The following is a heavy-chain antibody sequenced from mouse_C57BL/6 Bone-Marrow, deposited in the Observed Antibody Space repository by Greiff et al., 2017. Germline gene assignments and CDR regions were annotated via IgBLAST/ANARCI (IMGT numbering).Heavy chain of an antibody. Sequence: QVQLQQSGAELVRPGASVKLSCKASGYTFTDYYINWVKQRPGQGLEWIARIYPGSGNTYYNEKFKGKATLTAEQSSSTAYMQLSSLTSEVSAVYFFARRCLSTTVVDDWYFDVWGTGTTVTVSS. J-gene: IGHJ1*03. CDR3: ARRCLSTTVVDDWYFDV. CDR2: IYPGSGNT. D-gene: IGHD1-1*01. CDR1: GYTFTDYY. V-gene: IGHV1-76*01.